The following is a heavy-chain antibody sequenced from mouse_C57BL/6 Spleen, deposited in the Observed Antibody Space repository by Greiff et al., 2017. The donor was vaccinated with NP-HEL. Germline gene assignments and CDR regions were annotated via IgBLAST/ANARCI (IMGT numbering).Heavy chain of an antibody. CDR3: AGSSYTYWYFEV. J-gene: IGHJ1*03. Sequence: QVQLKQSGAELVRPGTSVKVSCKASGYAFTNYLIEWVKQRPGQGLEWIGVINPGSGGTNYNEKFKGKATLTADKSSSTAYMQLSSPTSEDSAVYFCAGSSYTYWYFEVWGTGTTVTVSS. D-gene: IGHD1-1*01. CDR2: INPGSGGT. CDR1: GYAFTNYL. V-gene: IGHV1-54*01.